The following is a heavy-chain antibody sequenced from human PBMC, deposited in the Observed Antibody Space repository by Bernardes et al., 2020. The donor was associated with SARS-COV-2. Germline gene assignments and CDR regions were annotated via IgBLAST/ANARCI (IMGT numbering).Heavy chain of an antibody. CDR2: INEHGSYR. Sequence: GGSLRLSCAASGFTFSTFCMHWVRQVPGKGLVWVARINEHGSYRDYADSVEDRFTISRDNAKNTLYLQMNSLRAEDTAVYYCGRDLSGMADYWGPGTLVTVSS. V-gene: IGHV3-74*01. J-gene: IGHJ4*02. CDR3: GRDLSGMADY. CDR1: GFTFSTFC. D-gene: IGHD3-10*01.